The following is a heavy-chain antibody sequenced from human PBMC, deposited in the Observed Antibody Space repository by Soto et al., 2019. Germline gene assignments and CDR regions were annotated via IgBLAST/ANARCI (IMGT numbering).Heavy chain of an antibody. CDR3: ARESENDYYDSSGLFGY. CDR2: ISSSGSTI. Sequence: PGGSLRLSCAASGFTFSDYYMSWIRQAPGKGLEWVSYISSSGSTIYYADSVKGRFTISRDNAKNSLYLQMNSLRAEDTAVYYCARESENDYYDSSGLFGYWGQGTLVTVSS. D-gene: IGHD3-22*01. V-gene: IGHV3-11*01. CDR1: GFTFSDYY. J-gene: IGHJ4*02.